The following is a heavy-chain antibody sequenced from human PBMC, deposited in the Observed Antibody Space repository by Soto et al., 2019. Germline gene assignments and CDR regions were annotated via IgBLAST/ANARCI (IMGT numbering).Heavy chain of an antibody. V-gene: IGHV3-21*01. Sequence: EVQLVESGGGLVKPGGSLRLSCAASGFTFSSYSMNWVRQAPGQGLEWVSSISSSSSYIYYADSVKGRFTISRDNAKNGLYVQMNSLRAEDTAVYYCARVRGEPPGAHDAFDIWGQGTMVTVS. CDR1: GFTFSSYS. J-gene: IGHJ3*02. CDR3: ARVRGEPPGAHDAFDI. D-gene: IGHD1-26*01. CDR2: ISSSSSYI.